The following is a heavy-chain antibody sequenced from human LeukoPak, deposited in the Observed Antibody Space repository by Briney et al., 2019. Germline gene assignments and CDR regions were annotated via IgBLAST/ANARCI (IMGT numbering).Heavy chain of an antibody. J-gene: IGHJ4*02. D-gene: IGHD3-16*01. CDR1: GFTFSIFE. CDR3: ARNWGFDL. Sequence: GGSLRLSCEASGFTFSIFEMNWARQAPGKGLEWVSYISTSGTTTYYADSVKGRFTISRDNARNSVYLQMNSLRVEDTAVYYCARNWGFDLWGQGILVTVSS. V-gene: IGHV3-48*03. CDR2: ISTSGTTT.